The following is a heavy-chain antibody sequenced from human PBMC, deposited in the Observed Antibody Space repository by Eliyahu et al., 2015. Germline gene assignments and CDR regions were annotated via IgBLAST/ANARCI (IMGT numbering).Heavy chain of an antibody. J-gene: IGHJ6*02. CDR1: GFPFXXXG. CDR2: ISYDGINK. Sequence: QVQLVESGGGVVQPGRSLRLSCAXXGFPFXXXGMHWXRQAPGKGLEWVAVISYDGINKYSADSVKGRFTISRDNSKNTLYLQMNSLTTEDTAVYYCAKGRGGYSYGQGYGMDVWGQGTTVTVSS. CDR3: AKGRGGYSYGQGYGMDV. D-gene: IGHD5-18*01. V-gene: IGHV3-30*18.